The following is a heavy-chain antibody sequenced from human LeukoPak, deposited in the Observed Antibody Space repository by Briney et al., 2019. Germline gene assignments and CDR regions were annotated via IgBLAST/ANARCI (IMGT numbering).Heavy chain of an antibody. D-gene: IGHD6-13*01. Sequence: SVKVSCKASGGTFSSYAISWVRQAPGQGLEWMGRIIPILGIANYAQKFQDRVTITADKSTSTAYMELSSLRSEDTAVYYCAREIAAAGTKPDYWGQGTLVTVSS. CDR3: AREIAAAGTKPDY. CDR2: IIPILGIA. J-gene: IGHJ4*02. V-gene: IGHV1-69*04. CDR1: GGTFSSYA.